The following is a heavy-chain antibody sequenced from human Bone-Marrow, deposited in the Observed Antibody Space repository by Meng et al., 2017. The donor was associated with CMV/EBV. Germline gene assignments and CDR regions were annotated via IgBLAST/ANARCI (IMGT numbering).Heavy chain of an antibody. J-gene: IGHJ3*02. V-gene: IGHV4-39*07. D-gene: IGHD3-10*01. CDR1: GGSISSSSYY. CDR2: INHSGST. CDR3: ARQPPGSAAFDI. Sequence: GSLRLSCTVSGGSISSSSYYWSWIRQPPGKGLEWIGEINHSGSTNYNPSLKSRVTISVDTSKNQFSLKLSSVTAADTAVYYCARQPPGSAAFDIWGQGTMVTVSS.